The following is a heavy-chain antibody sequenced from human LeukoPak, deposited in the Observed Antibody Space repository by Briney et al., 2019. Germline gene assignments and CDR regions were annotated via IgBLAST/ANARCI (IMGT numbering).Heavy chain of an antibody. Sequence: XWVRQAXGQGLEWMGRIIPILGIANYAQKFQGRVTITADKSTSTAYMELSSLRSEDTAVYYCAIPPSPHFLTETISEIDDYWGQGTLVTVSS. J-gene: IGHJ4*02. CDR2: IIPILGIA. D-gene: IGHD1-20*01. CDR3: AIPPSPHFLTETISEIDDY. V-gene: IGHV1-69*02.